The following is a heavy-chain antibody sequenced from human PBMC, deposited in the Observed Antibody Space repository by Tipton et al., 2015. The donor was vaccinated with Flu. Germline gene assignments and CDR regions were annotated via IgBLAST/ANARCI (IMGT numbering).Heavy chain of an antibody. CDR1: GDSIGSRYY. D-gene: IGHD3-10*01. V-gene: IGHV4-38-2*01. CDR2: IHRSGNT. CDR3: ATTTYFYGSGSHDY. Sequence: QLVQSGPEVKPSETLSLTCSVSGDSIGSRYYWGWIRQSPGKGLEWIGNIHRSGNTYHNPSLKSRVTISLDTSKNQFSLKLTSVTAADTAMYYCATTTYFYGSGSHDYWGQGTLVTVSS. J-gene: IGHJ4*02.